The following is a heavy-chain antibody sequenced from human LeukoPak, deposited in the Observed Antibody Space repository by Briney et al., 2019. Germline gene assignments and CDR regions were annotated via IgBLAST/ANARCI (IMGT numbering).Heavy chain of an antibody. CDR1: GFTFSSYA. CDR3: AKALEPSVDAFDI. V-gene: IGHV3-23*01. CDR2: ISGCGGST. J-gene: IGHJ3*02. D-gene: IGHD1-1*01. Sequence: GGSLRLSCAASGFTFSSYAMSWVRQAPGKGLEWVSAISGCGGSTYYADSVKGRFTISSDNSKNTLYLQMNSLRAEDTAVYYCAKALEPSVDAFDIWGQGTMVTVSS.